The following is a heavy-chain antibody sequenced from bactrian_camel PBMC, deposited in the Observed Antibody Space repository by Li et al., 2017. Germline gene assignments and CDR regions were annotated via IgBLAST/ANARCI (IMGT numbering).Heavy chain of an antibody. CDR3: VRDGSWYDFGY. CDR1: GFTFSTYY. CDR2: INSGGATT. D-gene: IGHD2*01. J-gene: IGHJ6*01. Sequence: QLVESGGGSVQAGGSLRLSCAASGFTFSTYYMYWVRQAPGKGLEWVSSINSGGATTYYTDSVKGRFTVSRDNAKNTVYLQMNSLKPEDTAAYYCVRDGSWYDFGYWGQGTQVTVS. V-gene: IGHV3S25*01.